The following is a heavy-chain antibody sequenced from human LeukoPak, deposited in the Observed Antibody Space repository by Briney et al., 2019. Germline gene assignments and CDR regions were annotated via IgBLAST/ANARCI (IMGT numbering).Heavy chain of an antibody. CDR1: GFTFSSYA. CDR3: ARAGILRGSFYFDY. V-gene: IGHV3-30-3*01. J-gene: IGHJ4*02. CDR2: ISYDGSNK. D-gene: IGHD5-12*01. Sequence: GGSLRLSCAASGFTFSSYAMHWVRQAPGKGLGWVAVISYDGSNKYYADSVKGRFTISRDNSKNTLYLQMNSLRAEDTAVYYCARAGILRGSFYFDYWGQGTLVTVSS.